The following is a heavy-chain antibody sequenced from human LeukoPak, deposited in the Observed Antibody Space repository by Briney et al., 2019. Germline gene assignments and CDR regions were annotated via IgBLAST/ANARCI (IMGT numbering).Heavy chain of an antibody. D-gene: IGHD3-22*01. CDR1: GYTFNSSY. Sequence: GASVKVSCKASGYTFNSSYMHWVRQAPGQGLEWMGIINPSDDSTGYAQKFQGRVTMTKDTSTNTVYMHLSSLGSDDTAVYYCARAYYESSAYRHAVYFDYWGQGTLVTVSS. CDR2: INPSDDST. V-gene: IGHV1-46*02. J-gene: IGHJ4*02. CDR3: ARAYYESSAYRHAVYFDY.